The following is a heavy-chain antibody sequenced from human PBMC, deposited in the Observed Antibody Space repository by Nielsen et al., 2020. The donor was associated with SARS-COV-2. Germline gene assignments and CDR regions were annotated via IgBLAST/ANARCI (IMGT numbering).Heavy chain of an antibody. D-gene: IGHD6-13*01. Sequence: GESLKISCKGSGYSFTSYWIGWVRQMPGKGLEWMGIIYPGDSDTRYSPSFQGQVTISADKSISTAYLQWSSLKASDTAMYYCARQGGAAAAGTDYYYYMDVWGKGTTVTVSS. J-gene: IGHJ6*03. V-gene: IGHV5-51*01. CDR1: GYSFTSYW. CDR2: IYPGDSDT. CDR3: ARQGGAAAAGTDYYYYMDV.